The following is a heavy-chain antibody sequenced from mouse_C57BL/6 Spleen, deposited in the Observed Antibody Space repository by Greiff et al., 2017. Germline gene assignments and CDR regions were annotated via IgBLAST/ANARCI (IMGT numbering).Heavy chain of an antibody. CDR3: ARGYYGSRGYFGY. J-gene: IGHJ2*01. V-gene: IGHV1-54*01. Sequence: QVQLQQSGAELVRPGTSVKVSCKASGYAFTNYLIEWVKQRPGQGLEWIGVINPGSGGTNYNEKFKGKATLTADKSSSIAYMQLSSLTSEDSAVYFCARGYYGSRGYFGYWGQSTTLTVSS. CDR1: GYAFTNYL. D-gene: IGHD1-1*01. CDR2: INPGSGGT.